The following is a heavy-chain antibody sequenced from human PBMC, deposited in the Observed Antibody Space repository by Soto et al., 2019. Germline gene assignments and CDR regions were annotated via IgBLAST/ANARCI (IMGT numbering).Heavy chain of an antibody. CDR3: ARDRPNNFIDP. CDR2: IYYSGST. V-gene: IGHV4-31*03. Sequence: QVQLQESGPGLVKPSQTLSLTCTVSGASMSSGGYYWTWIRQSPGKGLEWIGYIYYSGSTYYTPSLESRVAISVDTSRSQFSLPLHSVTAADTAIYYGARDRPNNFIDPWGQGTLVTVSS. D-gene: IGHD1-1*01. CDR1: GASMSSGGYY. J-gene: IGHJ5*02.